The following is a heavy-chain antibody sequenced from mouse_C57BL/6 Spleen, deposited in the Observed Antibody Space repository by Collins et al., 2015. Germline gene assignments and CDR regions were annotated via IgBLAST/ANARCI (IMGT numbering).Heavy chain of an antibody. J-gene: IGHJ1*01. CDR3: ARGSCLDPHYYGYPWYFDV. CDR2: INTETGEP. Sequence: QIQLVQSGPELKKPGETVKISCKASGYTFTDYSMHWVKQAPGKGLKWMGWINTETGEPTYADDFKGRFAFSLETSASTAYLQINNLKNEDTATYFCARGSCLDPHYYGYPWYFDVWGAGTTVTVSS. CDR1: GYTFTDYS. D-gene: IGHD1-2*01. V-gene: IGHV9-2-1*01.